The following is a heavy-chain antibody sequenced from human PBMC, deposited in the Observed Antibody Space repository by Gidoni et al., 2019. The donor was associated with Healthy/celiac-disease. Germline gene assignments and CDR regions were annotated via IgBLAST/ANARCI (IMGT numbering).Heavy chain of an antibody. CDR2: IIPIFGTA. CDR1: GGTFSSYA. J-gene: IGHJ6*02. Sequence: QVQLVQSGAEVKKPGSSVKVSCKASGGTFSSYAISWVRQAPGQGLEWMGGIIPIFGTANYAQKFQGRVTITADESTSTAYMELSSLRSEDTAVYYCARDLVDRLQNYYYGMDVWGQGTTVTVSS. CDR3: ARDLVDRLQNYYYGMDV. V-gene: IGHV1-69*01. D-gene: IGHD4-4*01.